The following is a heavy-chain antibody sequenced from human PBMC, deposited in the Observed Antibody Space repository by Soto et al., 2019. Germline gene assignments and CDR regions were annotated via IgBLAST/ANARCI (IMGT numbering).Heavy chain of an antibody. CDR2: ISYDGTNK. J-gene: IGHJ4*02. V-gene: IGHV3-30-3*01. CDR1: GFSFSISP. D-gene: IGHD7-27*01. Sequence: GGSLRLSCAASGFSFSISPMHWVRQAPGKGPEWVALISYDGTNKFYADSVKGRFTISRDNSKSTLYLQVDSLRPEDAAVYYCARDPKTSGGQHWASNYFDFWGQGTLVTVSS. CDR3: ARDPKTSGGQHWASNYFDF.